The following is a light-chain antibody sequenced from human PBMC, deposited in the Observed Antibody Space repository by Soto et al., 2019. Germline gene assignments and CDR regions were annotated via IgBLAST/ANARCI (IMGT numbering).Light chain of an antibody. CDR1: QSISSN. CDR2: AAS. Sequence: DIQMTQSPSPLSASVGDRVTITCRASQSISSNLSWYQQKPGRGPKLLIYAASSLQSGVPSRFSGSGSGTAFTLTISSLQPEDCAIYFCLQSYSPPYTFGQGTKVEIK. CDR3: LQSYSPPYT. V-gene: IGKV1-39*01. J-gene: IGKJ2*01.